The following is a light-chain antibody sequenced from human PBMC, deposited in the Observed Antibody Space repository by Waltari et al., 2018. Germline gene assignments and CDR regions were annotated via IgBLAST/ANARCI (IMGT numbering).Light chain of an antibody. J-gene: IGLJ2*01. Sequence: HSVLTQPPSVSAAPGQDVTIFCSGSSSNIGNNYVSWYQQVPGTAPKLPIFDTNEPPSRLPDRFSGSTSGTSATLDSTGLQTGDEAHYYCATWDSSLSGGVFGGGTKVTVL. CDR3: ATWDSSLSGGV. CDR2: DTN. V-gene: IGLV1-51*01. CDR1: SSNIGNNY.